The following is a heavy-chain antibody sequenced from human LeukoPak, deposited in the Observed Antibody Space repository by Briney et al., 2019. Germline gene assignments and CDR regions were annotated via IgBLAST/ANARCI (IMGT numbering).Heavy chain of an antibody. CDR2: INHSGST. V-gene: IGHV4-34*01. CDR3: ARRRGYSYGYGR. D-gene: IGHD5-18*01. J-gene: IGHJ4*02. CDR1: GGSFSGYY. Sequence: ETLSLTCTVYGGSFSGYYWSWIRQPPGKGLEWIGEINHSGSTNYNPSLKSRVTISVDTSKNQFSLKLSSVTAADTAVYYCARRRGYSYGYGRWGQGTLVTVSS.